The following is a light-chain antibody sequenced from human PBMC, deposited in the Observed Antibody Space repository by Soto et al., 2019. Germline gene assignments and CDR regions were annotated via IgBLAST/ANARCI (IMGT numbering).Light chain of an antibody. CDR2: AAS. CDR3: QPSDSTSRT. CDR1: QSISSY. Sequence: DIQMTQSPSSLSASVGDRVTNTCRASQSISSYLNWYQQKPGKAPKLLIYAASSLQSGVPSRFSGSGSGTDLAFTISGVQPGDFASYYCQPSDSTSRTFGQGTKVEVK. J-gene: IGKJ1*01. V-gene: IGKV1-39*01.